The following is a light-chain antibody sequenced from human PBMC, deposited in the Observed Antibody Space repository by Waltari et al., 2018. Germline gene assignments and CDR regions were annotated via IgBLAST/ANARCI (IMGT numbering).Light chain of an antibody. J-gene: IGLJ3*02. Sequence: QQPETGSRVVMKVNSDGSHRKGDDIPDRFSGSSSGAERYLTTSSLQSEDEAVYYCQTGGHGTWVFGGGTKLTVL. CDR2: VNSDGSH. V-gene: IGLV4-69*01. CDR3: QTGGHGTWV.